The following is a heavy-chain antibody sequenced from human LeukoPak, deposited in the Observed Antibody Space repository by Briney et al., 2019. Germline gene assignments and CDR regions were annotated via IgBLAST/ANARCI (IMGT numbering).Heavy chain of an antibody. CDR2: ISYDGSNK. J-gene: IGHJ4*02. D-gene: IGHD4-17*01. CDR1: GFTFSSYA. CDR3: ARDTLSDYALDY. V-gene: IGHV3-30*04. Sequence: GGSLRLSCAASGFTFSSYAMHWVRQAPGKGLEWVAVISYDGSNKYYADSVKGRFTISRDNSKNTLYLQMNSLRAEDTAVYYCARDTLSDYALDYWGQGTLVTVSS.